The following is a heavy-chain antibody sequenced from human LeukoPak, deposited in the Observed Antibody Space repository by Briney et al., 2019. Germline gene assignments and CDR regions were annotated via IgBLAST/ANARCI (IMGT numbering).Heavy chain of an antibody. J-gene: IGHJ4*02. D-gene: IGHD1-26*01. CDR2: ISASGHAT. Sequence: QPGGSLRLSCAASGFTFSSYAMSWVRQAPGKGLEAPGKGLEWVSTISASGHATYYPDSVRGRFTISRDNSKSTLHLQMDSLRAEDSALYYCAKWPEGATPKFHHWGQGTLVIVSS. CDR3: AKWPEGATPKFHH. V-gene: IGHV3-23*01. CDR1: GFTFSSYA.